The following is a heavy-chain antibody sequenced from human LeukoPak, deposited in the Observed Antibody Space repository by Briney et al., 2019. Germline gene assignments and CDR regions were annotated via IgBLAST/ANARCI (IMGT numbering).Heavy chain of an antibody. J-gene: IGHJ4*02. Sequence: GGSLRLSCAASGFTFSDYSMNWVRQAPGKGLEWISYIGGRGDGISYADSVKGRFTVSRDNAKNSLYLQMNSLRAEDTAVYYCAVVWFGESYYFDYWGQGTLVTVSS. CDR1: GFTFSDYS. CDR3: AVVWFGESYYFDY. CDR2: IGGRGDGI. D-gene: IGHD3-10*01. V-gene: IGHV3-48*01.